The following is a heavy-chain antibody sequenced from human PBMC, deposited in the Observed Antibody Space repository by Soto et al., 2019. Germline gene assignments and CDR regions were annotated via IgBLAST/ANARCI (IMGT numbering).Heavy chain of an antibody. Sequence: QVQLVQSGAEVKKPGSSVKVSCKASGGSFRREAINWVRQAPGQGPEWMGGILPFFGTADYAQKFQGRVTLTPDVSTTTVYMELSSLRFEDTAVYYCPRAHQFGGNSDAFDVWGQGTMVIVSS. V-gene: IGHV1-69*05. J-gene: IGHJ3*01. CDR3: PRAHQFGGNSDAFDV. CDR1: GGSFRREA. CDR2: ILPFFGTA. D-gene: IGHD2-15*01.